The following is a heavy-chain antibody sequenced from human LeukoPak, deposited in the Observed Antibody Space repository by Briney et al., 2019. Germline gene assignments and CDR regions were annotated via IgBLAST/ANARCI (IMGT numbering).Heavy chain of an antibody. Sequence: PGGSLRLSCAASGFTFSSYSMNWVRQAPGKGLEWVSYISSSSSTIYYADSVKGRFTISRDNAKNSLYLQMNSLRAEDTAVYYCARLGRVDAFDIWGQGTMVTVSS. J-gene: IGHJ3*02. CDR1: GFTFSSYS. D-gene: IGHD7-27*01. CDR2: ISSSSSTI. CDR3: ARLGRVDAFDI. V-gene: IGHV3-48*01.